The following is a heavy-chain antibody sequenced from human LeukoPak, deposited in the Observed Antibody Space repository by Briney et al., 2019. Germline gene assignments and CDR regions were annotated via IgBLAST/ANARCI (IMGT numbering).Heavy chain of an antibody. CDR2: ISGSGGST. J-gene: IGHJ4*02. CDR1: GFTFSSYA. D-gene: IGHD3-9*01. CDR3: AKEELLRYFDWSPTFDY. Sequence: PGGSLRLSCAASGFTFSSYAMSWVRQAPGKGLEWVSAISGSGGSTYYADSVKGRFTISRDNSKNTLYPQMNSLRAEDTAVYYCAKEELLRYFDWSPTFDYWGQGTLVTVSS. V-gene: IGHV3-23*01.